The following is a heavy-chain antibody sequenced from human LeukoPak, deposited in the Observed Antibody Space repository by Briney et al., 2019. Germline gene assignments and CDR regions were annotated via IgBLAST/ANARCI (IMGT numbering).Heavy chain of an antibody. J-gene: IGHJ4*02. D-gene: IGHD1-26*01. CDR1: GFTFSSYS. V-gene: IGHV3-21*01. CDR2: ISSSSSYI. CDR3: ARDQRDDSGSYLRLDY. Sequence: PGGSVRLSCAASGFTFSSYSMNWVRQAPGKGLEWVSSISSSSSYIYYADSVKGRFTISRDNAKNSLYMQMNSLRAEDTAVYYCARDQRDDSGSYLRLDYWGQGTLVTVSS.